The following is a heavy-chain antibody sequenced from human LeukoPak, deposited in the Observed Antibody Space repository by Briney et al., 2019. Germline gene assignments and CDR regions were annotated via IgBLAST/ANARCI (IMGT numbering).Heavy chain of an antibody. CDR3: AKDPKDFNDFWSGYWIGAFDI. CDR1: GFTFSSYA. D-gene: IGHD3-3*01. Sequence: GGSLRLSCAASGFTFSSYAMSWVRQAPGKGLEWVSAISGSGGSTYYADSVKGRFTISRDNSKNTLYLQMNSLRAEDTGVYSCAKDPKDFNDFWSGYWIGAFDICGQGAMVTVSS. V-gene: IGHV3-23*01. J-gene: IGHJ3*02. CDR2: ISGSGGST.